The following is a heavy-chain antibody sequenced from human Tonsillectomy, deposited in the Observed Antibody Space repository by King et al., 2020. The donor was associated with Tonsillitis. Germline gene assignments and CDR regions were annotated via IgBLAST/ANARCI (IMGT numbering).Heavy chain of an antibody. J-gene: IGHJ4*02. CDR2: IKNNTGNK. D-gene: IGHD6-13*01. V-gene: IGHV7-4-1*02. CDR3: ARSNLKIAAAGSVPFDS. Sequence: QLVQSGSELKKPGASVKVSCKASGYTFTSYAMNWVRQAPGQGLEWMGWIKNNTGNKKYAQGFTGRFVFSLDTSVSTAYLQISSLNAEDTAVYYCARSNLKIAAAGSVPFDSWGQGTLVTVSS. CDR1: GYTFTSYA.